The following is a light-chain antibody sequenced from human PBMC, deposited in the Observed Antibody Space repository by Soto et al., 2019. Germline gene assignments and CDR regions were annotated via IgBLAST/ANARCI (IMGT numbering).Light chain of an antibody. CDR1: QSLLHINGYNY. CDR2: LGS. CDR3: MQALQTPWT. Sequence: DIGMTQSPLSLPFTPGEPASISCRSSQSLLHINGYNYLDWYLQKPGQSPQLLIYLGSNRASGVPDRFSGSGSGTDFTLKISRVEAEDVGVYYCMQALQTPWTFGQGTKVEIK. V-gene: IGKV2-28*01. J-gene: IGKJ1*01.